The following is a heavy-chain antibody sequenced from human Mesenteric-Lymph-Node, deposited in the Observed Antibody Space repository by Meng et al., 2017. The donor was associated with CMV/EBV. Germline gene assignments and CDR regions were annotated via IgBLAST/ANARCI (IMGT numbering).Heavy chain of an antibody. CDR3: AKAGPWERPANYYGMDV. D-gene: IGHD1-1*01. CDR1: GFTFSGSYW. J-gene: IGHJ6*02. CDR2: IYSGGSST. V-gene: IGHV3-23*03. Sequence: GGSLRLSCAASGFTFSGSYWMTWVRQAPGKGLEWVSVIYSGGSSTYYADSVKGRFTISRDNSKNTLYLQMNSLRAEDTAVYYCAKAGPWERPANYYGMDVWGQGTTVTVSS.